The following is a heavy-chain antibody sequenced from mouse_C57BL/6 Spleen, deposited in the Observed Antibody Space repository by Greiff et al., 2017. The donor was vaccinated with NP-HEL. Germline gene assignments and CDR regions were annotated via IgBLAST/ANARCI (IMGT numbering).Heavy chain of an antibody. V-gene: IGHV1-82*01. CDR2: IYPGDGDT. Sequence: VQLQQSGPELVKPGASVKISCKASGYAFSSSWMNWVKQRPGKGLEWIGRIYPGDGDTNYNGKFKGKATLTADKSSSTAYMQLSSLTSEDSAVYCCARSLYYGSSYDYWGQGTTLTVSS. D-gene: IGHD1-1*01. CDR1: GYAFSSSW. J-gene: IGHJ2*01. CDR3: ARSLYYGSSYDY.